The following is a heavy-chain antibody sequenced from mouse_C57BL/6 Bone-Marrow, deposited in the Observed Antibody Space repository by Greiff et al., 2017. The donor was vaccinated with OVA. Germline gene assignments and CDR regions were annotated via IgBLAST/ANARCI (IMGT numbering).Heavy chain of an antibody. CDR2: FYPGSGSI. V-gene: IGHV1-62-2*01. CDR3: ARHERHGSSGDYAMDY. J-gene: IGHJ4*01. CDR1: GYTFTEYT. Sequence: QVHVKQSGAELVKPGASVKLSCKASGYTFTEYTIHWVKQRSGQGLEWIGWFYPGSGSIKYNEKFKDKATLTADKSSSTVYMELSRLTSEDSAVYFCARHERHGSSGDYAMDYWGQGTSVTVSS. D-gene: IGHD1-1*01.